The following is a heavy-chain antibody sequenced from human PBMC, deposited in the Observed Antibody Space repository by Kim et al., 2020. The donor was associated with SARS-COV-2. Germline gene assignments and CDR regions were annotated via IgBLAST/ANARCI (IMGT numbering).Heavy chain of an antibody. CDR1: GFTFSIYG. D-gene: IGHD5-12*01. CDR2: ISYGGSNK. CDR3: AKELGIVATFFYYYYGMDV. J-gene: IGHJ6*02. Sequence: GGSLRLSCAASGFTFSIYGMHWVRQAPGKGLEWVAGISYGGSNKYYADSVKGRFTISRDNSKNTLYLQMNSLRAEDTAVYYCAKELGIVATFFYYYYGMDVWGQGTPVTVSS. V-gene: IGHV3-30*18.